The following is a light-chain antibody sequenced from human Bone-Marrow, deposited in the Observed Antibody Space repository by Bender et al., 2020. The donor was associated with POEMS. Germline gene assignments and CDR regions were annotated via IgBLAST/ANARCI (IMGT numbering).Light chain of an antibody. Sequence: QSVLTQPPSVSGTPGQRVTISCSGTSSNIGRNDVYWYQHLPGTAPKLLIYRNNERPPGVPYRISGSKSGTSASLAISGLRSEDEAHYYCATWSDSLTVVFGGGTKLTVL. CDR3: ATWSDSLTVV. CDR1: SSNIGRND. J-gene: IGLJ3*02. V-gene: IGLV1-47*01. CDR2: RNN.